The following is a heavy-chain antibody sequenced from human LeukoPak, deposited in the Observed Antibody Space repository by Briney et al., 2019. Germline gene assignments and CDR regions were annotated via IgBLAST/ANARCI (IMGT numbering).Heavy chain of an antibody. Sequence: GGSLRLSCAASGFTFSGYAMSWVRQAPGKGLEWVSPISGSGGGTYYTDSVKGRFTISRDNSKNTLYLQMNSLRAEDTAVYYCARSGNYYSFDYWGQGTLVTVSS. CDR2: ISGSGGGT. V-gene: IGHV3-23*01. CDR3: ARSGNYYSFDY. CDR1: GFTFSGYA. J-gene: IGHJ4*02. D-gene: IGHD1-26*01.